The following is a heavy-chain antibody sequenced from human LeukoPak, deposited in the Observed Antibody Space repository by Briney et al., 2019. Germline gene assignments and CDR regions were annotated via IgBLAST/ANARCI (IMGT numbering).Heavy chain of an antibody. CDR2: IYYSGST. J-gene: IGHJ4*02. CDR3: ARASYYGSGSYYTAYFDY. V-gene: IGHV4-30-4*01. D-gene: IGHD3-10*01. CDR1: GGSISSGDYY. Sequence: PSQTLSLTCTVSGGSISSGDYYWSWIRQPPGKGLEWIGYIYYSGSTYYNPSLKSRVTISVDTSKNQFSLKLSSVTAADTAVYYCARASYYGSGSYYTAYFDYWGQGTLVTVSS.